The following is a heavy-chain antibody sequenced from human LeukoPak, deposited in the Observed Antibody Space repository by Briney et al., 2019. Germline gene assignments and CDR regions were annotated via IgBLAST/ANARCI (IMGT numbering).Heavy chain of an antibody. V-gene: IGHV3-23*01. CDR1: GFNFTNYD. Sequence: GGSLRLSCAASGFNFTNYDMSWVRQAPGKGLDWVSGISGRGGRTYYVDSVKGRFTISRDNSKNTLYLQMNSLRAEDTAVYYCAKGEHQPTLSFDYWGQGTLVTVSS. CDR2: ISGRGGRT. CDR3: AKGEHQPTLSFDY. D-gene: IGHD1-26*01. J-gene: IGHJ4*02.